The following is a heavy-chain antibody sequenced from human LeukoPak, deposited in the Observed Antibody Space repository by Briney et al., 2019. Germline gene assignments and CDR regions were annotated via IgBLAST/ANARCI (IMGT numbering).Heavy chain of an antibody. Sequence: GASVKVSCKASGYTFTGYYMHWVRQATGQGLEWMGWINPNSGGTNYAQKFQGRVTMTRDTTTSTAYMELSRLRSDGTAVYYCPQDFGFGELESQNWFDPWGQGTLVTVSS. CDR2: INPNSGGT. CDR3: PQDFGFGELESQNWFDP. D-gene: IGHD3-10*01. CDR1: GYTFTGYY. J-gene: IGHJ5*02. V-gene: IGHV1-2*02.